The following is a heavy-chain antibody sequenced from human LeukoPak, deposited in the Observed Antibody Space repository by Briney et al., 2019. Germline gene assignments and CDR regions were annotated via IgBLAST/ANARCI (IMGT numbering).Heavy chain of an antibody. D-gene: IGHD3-10*01. CDR3: AKSHSDREVMDAFDV. Sequence: PGESLKISCKGSGYSFTNYWIGWVRQMPGKGLEWMGIIFPGDSDTRYNPSFQGQVTISAANSISTAYLQWSSLKASDTARYFCAKSHSDREVMDAFDVWGLGTMVTVSS. CDR2: IFPGDSDT. V-gene: IGHV5-51*01. CDR1: GYSFTNYW. J-gene: IGHJ3*01.